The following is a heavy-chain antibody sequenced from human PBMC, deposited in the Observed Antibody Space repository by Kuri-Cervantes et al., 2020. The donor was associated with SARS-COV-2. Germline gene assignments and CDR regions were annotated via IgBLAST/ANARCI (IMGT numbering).Heavy chain of an antibody. Sequence: ESLKISCTVSGASISSSTYYWGWIRQSPGKGLEWLGSIYESGDTYYSSSLKSRLSLSVDTSKNQFSLKLSSVTAADTAVYYCATGYSSRGGFDPWGQGTLVTVSS. CDR3: ATGYSSRGGFDP. V-gene: IGHV4-39*01. CDR2: IYESGDT. J-gene: IGHJ5*02. D-gene: IGHD6-13*01. CDR1: GASISSSTYY.